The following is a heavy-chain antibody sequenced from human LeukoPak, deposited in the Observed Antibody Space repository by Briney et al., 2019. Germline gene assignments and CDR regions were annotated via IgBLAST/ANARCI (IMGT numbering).Heavy chain of an antibody. V-gene: IGHV3-21*01. CDR1: GFTFSSYS. J-gene: IGHJ4*02. CDR2: ISSSSSYI. CDR3: ARDLGGDYFDY. Sequence: PGGSLRLSCAASGFTFSSYSMNWVRQALGEGLEWVSSISSSSSYIYYADSVRGRFTISRDNAKNSLYLQMNSLRAEDTAVYYCARDLGGDYFDYWGQGTLVTVSS. D-gene: IGHD1-26*01.